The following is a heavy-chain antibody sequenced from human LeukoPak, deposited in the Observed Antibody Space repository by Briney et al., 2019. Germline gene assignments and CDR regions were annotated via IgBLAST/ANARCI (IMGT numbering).Heavy chain of an antibody. Sequence: GRSLRLSCAASGFTFSSYWMSWVRQAPGKGLEWVANIKQDGSEKYYVDSVKGRFTISRDNAKNSLYLQMNSLRAEDTAVYYCARVEVIVVVVAATPTSYYFDYWGQGTLVTVSS. CDR1: GFTFSSYW. D-gene: IGHD2-15*01. CDR2: IKQDGSEK. CDR3: ARVEVIVVVVAATPTSYYFDY. V-gene: IGHV3-7*01. J-gene: IGHJ4*02.